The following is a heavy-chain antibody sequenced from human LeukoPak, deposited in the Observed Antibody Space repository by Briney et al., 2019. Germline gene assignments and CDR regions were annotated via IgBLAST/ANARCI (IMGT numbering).Heavy chain of an antibody. CDR2: IYYSGST. D-gene: IGHD5-18*01. V-gene: IGHV4-39*07. CDR1: GGSLSSSSYY. J-gene: IGHJ4*02. Sequence: SETLSLTCTVSGGSLSSSSYYWGWIRQPPGKGLEWIGSIYYSGSTYYNPSLKSRVSISVDTSKNQFSLKLSSVTAADTAVYYCARDARDATAMVTVLHDYWGQGTLVTVSS. CDR3: ARDARDATAMVTVLHDY.